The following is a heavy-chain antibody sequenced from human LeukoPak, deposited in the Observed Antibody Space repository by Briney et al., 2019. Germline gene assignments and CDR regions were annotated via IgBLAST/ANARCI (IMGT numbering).Heavy chain of an antibody. CDR2: LSSSGSAF. V-gene: IGHV3-48*03. D-gene: IGHD5-18*01. CDR1: GFTFRSYE. J-gene: IGHJ4*02. CDR3: ARGSGYSYAFTGRERTKSRLDY. Sequence: GGSLRLSCEDSGFTFRSYEMNWVRQAPGKGLGWIAYLSSSGSAFSYADSVKGRFTISRDNSKNTLYLQMNSLRAEDTAVYYCARGSGYSYAFTGRERTKSRLDYWGPGTLVTVSS.